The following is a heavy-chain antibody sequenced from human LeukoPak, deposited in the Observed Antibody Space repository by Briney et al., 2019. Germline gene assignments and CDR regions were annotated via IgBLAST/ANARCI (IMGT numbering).Heavy chain of an antibody. CDR2: IKNDGSEK. CDR3: ARFYGSGSYYNFLFDD. CDR1: GFTFSSYW. Sequence: GGSLRLSCAASGFTFSSYWMSWVRQAPGKGLEWVANIKNDGSEKYYVDSVKGRFTISRDNAKNSLYLHMSSLRADDTAVYYCARFYGSGSYYNFLFDDWGQGTLVIVSS. D-gene: IGHD3-10*01. V-gene: IGHV3-7*01. J-gene: IGHJ4*02.